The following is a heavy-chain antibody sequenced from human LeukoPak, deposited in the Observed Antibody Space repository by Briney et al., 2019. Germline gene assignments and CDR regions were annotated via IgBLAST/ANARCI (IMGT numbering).Heavy chain of an antibody. Sequence: PGGSLRLSCSASGFTFSTYSMNWVRQAPGKGLEWVSSISSSSRYIHYADSVRGRFTNSRDNSKSTLSLQMNSLRAEDTAIYYCATYRQVLLPFESWGQGTLVTVSS. CDR3: ATYRQVLLPFES. CDR2: ISSSSRYI. CDR1: GFTFSTYS. D-gene: IGHD2-8*02. J-gene: IGHJ4*02. V-gene: IGHV3-21*04.